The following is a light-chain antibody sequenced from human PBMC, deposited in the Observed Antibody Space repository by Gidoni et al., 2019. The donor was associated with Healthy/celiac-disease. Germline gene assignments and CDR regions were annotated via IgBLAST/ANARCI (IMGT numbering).Light chain of an antibody. CDR3: QQSYSTPYT. J-gene: IGKJ2*01. CDR1: QSISSY. Sequence: DIPMTQSPSSLSASVGDRVTITCRASQSISSYLNWYQQKPGKAPKLLIYAASSLQSGVPSRFSGSGSGTDFTLTISSLQPEDFATYYCQQSYSTPYTFXQXTKLXIK. V-gene: IGKV1-39*01. CDR2: AAS.